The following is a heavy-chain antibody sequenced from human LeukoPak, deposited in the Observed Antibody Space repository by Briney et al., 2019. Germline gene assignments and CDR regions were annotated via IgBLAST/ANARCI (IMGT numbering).Heavy chain of an antibody. CDR1: GYSFSSYG. CDR3: ARDPRITGTTAYYFDY. D-gene: IGHD1-7*01. Sequence: ASVKVSCKASGYSFSSYGFSWVRQAPGQGLEWMGWINTYNGHTNYTQTLQGRVTMTTDTSTSTAYMELRNLRPDDMAVYFCARDPRITGTTAYYFDYWGQGTLVTVSS. J-gene: IGHJ4*02. V-gene: IGHV1-18*03. CDR2: INTYNGHT.